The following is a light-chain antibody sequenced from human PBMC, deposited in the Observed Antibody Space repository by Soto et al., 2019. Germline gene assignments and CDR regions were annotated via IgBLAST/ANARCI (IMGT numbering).Light chain of an antibody. Sequence: DVVLTQSPLSLPVTLGQPASISCRSSQSLVYSDGNAYLIWFHQRPGQSPRRLIFKVSNRDSGVPDRFSGSGAGSDFTLKNSRLEAEDVGVYYCMQASFWPWTFGQGTKVEI. CDR3: MQASFWPWT. CDR2: KVS. V-gene: IGKV2-30*01. CDR1: QSLVYSDGNAY. J-gene: IGKJ1*01.